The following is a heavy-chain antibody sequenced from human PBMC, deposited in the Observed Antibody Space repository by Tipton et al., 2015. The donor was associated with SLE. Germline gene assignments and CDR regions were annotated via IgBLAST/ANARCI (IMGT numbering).Heavy chain of an antibody. CDR3: AKDRGAAPWYPFDY. J-gene: IGHJ4*02. D-gene: IGHD6-13*01. Sequence: GSLRLSCAASGFSFSAYAMSWVRQAPGKGLEWVSSISGSGHNTYYGDSVKGRFTISRDNSKNTVYLHMTSLRAEDTAVFYCAKDRGAAPWYPFDYWGQGTLVTVSS. CDR1: GFSFSAYA. V-gene: IGHV3-23*01. CDR2: ISGSGHNT.